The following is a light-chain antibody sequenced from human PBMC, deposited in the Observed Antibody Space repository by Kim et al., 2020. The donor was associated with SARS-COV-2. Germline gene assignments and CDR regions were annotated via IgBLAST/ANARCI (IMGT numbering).Light chain of an antibody. CDR1: QSVKTY. Sequence: SLSAGERATLSCRASQSVKTYLAWYQHKPGQSPRLLIHDASNRATGVPPRFSGGGSGTDFTLTISSLEPEDFAVYYCQQHGNWPTFGQGTRLEIK. J-gene: IGKJ5*01. CDR2: DAS. CDR3: QQHGNWPT. V-gene: IGKV3-11*01.